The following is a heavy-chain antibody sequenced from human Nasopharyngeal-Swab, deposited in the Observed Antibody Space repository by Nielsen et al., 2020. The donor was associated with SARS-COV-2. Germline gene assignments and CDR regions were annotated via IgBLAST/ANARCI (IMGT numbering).Heavy chain of an antibody. J-gene: IGHJ4*02. Sequence: WIRQPPGKGLEWVAVISYDGSNKYYEDSVKGRFTISRDNSKNTLYLQMNSLRAEDTAVYYCARGYSGYYFDYWGQGTLVTVSS. CDR3: ARGYSGYYFDY. V-gene: IGHV3-30*03. D-gene: IGHD5-12*01. CDR2: ISYDGSNK.